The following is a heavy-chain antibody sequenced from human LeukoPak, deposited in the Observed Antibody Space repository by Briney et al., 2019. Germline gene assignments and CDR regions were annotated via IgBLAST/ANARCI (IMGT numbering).Heavy chain of an antibody. CDR3: ARDPYGSGSPYYFDY. V-gene: IGHV3-21*01. D-gene: IGHD3-10*01. CDR2: ISSSSSYI. J-gene: IGHJ4*02. Sequence: GGSLRLSCAASGFTFSSYSMNWVCQAPGKGLEWVSSISSSSSYIYYADSVKGRFTISRDNAKNSLYLQMNSLRAEDTAVYYCARDPYGSGSPYYFDYWGQGTLVTVSS. CDR1: GFTFSSYS.